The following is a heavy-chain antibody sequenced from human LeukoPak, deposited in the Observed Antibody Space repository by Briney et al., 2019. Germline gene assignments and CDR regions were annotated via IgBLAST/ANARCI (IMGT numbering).Heavy chain of an antibody. CDR3: AREGYGGTSDAFDI. V-gene: IGHV3-48*03. CDR1: GFTFCTYE. CDR2: IRSCESI. J-gene: IGHJ3*02. Sequence: GGSLRLSCSTSGFTFCTYEMEWVRQAPGRGLEWVSYIRSCESIYYTDSVKGRFTISRDNAKNSLYLQMNSLTAEDTAIYYCAREGYGGTSDAFDIWGQGTMVTVSS. D-gene: IGHD4-23*01.